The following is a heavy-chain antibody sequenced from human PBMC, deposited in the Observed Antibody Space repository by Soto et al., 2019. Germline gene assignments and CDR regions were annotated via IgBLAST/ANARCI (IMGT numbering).Heavy chain of an antibody. CDR3: ARDGGRHSGGIDY. CDR2: IIPIFGTA. Sequence: VQLVQSGAAVKKPGSSVKVSCKASGGTFSSYSINWVRQAPGQGLEWMGEIIPIFGTANYAQKFQGRVTITADEATSTAYMELSSLRSEDTAVYYCARDGGRHSGGIDYWGQGTLVTVSS. D-gene: IGHD1-26*01. V-gene: IGHV1-69*01. CDR1: GGTFSSYS. J-gene: IGHJ4*02.